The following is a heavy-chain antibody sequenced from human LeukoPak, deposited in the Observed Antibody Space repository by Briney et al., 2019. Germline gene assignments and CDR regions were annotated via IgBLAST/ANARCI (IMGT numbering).Heavy chain of an antibody. CDR3: TRNSGYDKNHDY. J-gene: IGHJ4*02. CDR1: GFTFGDYA. Sequence: GGSLRLSCTASGFTFGDYAMSWVRHAPGKGLERVGFIRSKAYGGTTEYAASVKGRFTISRDDSKSIAYLQMNSLKTEDKAVYYCTRNSGYDKNHDYWGQGTLVTVSS. D-gene: IGHD5-12*01. V-gene: IGHV3-49*04. CDR2: IRSKAYGGTT.